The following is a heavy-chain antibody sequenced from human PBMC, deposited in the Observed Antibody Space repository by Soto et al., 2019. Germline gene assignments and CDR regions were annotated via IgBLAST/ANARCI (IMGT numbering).Heavy chain of an antibody. CDR3: AKDGGTYYHTSSWYFDF. CDR2: ISYDGSNK. V-gene: IGHV3-30*18. CDR1: GFTFSSYG. J-gene: IGHJ2*01. D-gene: IGHD1-26*01. Sequence: QVQLVESGGGVVQPGRSLRLSCAASGFTFSSYGMHWVRQAPGKGLEWVAVISYDGSNKYYADSVKGRFTISRDNSKNTLYLQMNSLRTEDTAVHYCAKDGGTYYHTSSWYFDFWGRGTLVTVSS.